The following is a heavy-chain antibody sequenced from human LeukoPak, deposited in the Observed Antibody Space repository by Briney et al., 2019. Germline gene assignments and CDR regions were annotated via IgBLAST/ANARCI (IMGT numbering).Heavy chain of an antibody. Sequence: ASVKVSCKASGYTFTSYDINWVRQAPGQGLEWMGWINPNSGGTNYAQKFQGRVTMTRDTSISTAYMELSRLRSDDTAVYYCARLYSARAFDYWGQGTLVTVSS. CDR1: GYTFTSYD. CDR2: INPNSGGT. D-gene: IGHD6-13*01. V-gene: IGHV1-2*02. J-gene: IGHJ4*02. CDR3: ARLYSARAFDY.